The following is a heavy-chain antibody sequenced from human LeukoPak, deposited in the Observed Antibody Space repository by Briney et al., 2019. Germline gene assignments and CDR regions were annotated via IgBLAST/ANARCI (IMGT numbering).Heavy chain of an antibody. J-gene: IGHJ4*02. CDR3: ASGYSYGADY. V-gene: IGHV4-39*01. CDR1: GGSISSSSYY. CDR2: IYYSGST. Sequence: SETLSLTCTVSGGSISSSSYYWGWIRQPPGKGLEWIGSIYYSGSTYYNPSLKSRGTISVDTSKNQFSLKLSSVTAADTAVYYCASGYSYGADYWGQGTLVTVSS. D-gene: IGHD5-18*01.